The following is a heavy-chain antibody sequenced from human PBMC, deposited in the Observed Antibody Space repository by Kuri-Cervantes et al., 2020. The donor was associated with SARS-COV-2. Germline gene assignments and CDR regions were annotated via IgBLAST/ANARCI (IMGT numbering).Heavy chain of an antibody. CDR1: GGSISSSNW. D-gene: IGHD6-19*01. CDR3: ARDITEGGSWSSGWYVYDY. J-gene: IGHJ4*02. Sequence: GSLRLSCTVSGGSISSSNWWSWVRQPPGKGLEWIGEIYHSGSTNYNPSLKSRVTISVDKSKNQFSLKLSSVTAEDTAVYYCARDITEGGSWSSGWYVYDYWGQGTLVTVSS. CDR2: IYHSGST. V-gene: IGHV4-4*02.